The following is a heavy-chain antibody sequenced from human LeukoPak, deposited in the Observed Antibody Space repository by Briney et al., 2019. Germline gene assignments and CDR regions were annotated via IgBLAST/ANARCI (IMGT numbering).Heavy chain of an antibody. D-gene: IGHD3-22*01. V-gene: IGHV4-38-2*02. Sequence: PSETLSLTCTVSGYSISSGYYWGWIRQPPGKGLEWIGSSYHRGSTYYNPSLKSRVTISVDTSKNQFSLKLNSVTAADTAVYYCARALDSSGYYHDAFDIWGQGTMVTVSS. CDR3: ARALDSSGYYHDAFDI. CDR2: SYHRGST. CDR1: GYSISSGYY. J-gene: IGHJ3*02.